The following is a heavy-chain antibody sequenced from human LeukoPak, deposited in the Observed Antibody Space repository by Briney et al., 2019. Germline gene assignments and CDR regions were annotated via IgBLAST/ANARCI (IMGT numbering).Heavy chain of an antibody. J-gene: IGHJ4*02. D-gene: IGHD1-1*01. CDR3: VHRSTVPFDY. V-gene: IGHV2-5*02. CDR1: GFSLSTNEMG. CDR2: IYWDDDK. Sequence: SGPTLVNPTQTLTLTCAFSGFSLSTNEMGVGWIRQPPGKALEWLALIYWDDDKRYNPSLKTRLTITKDTSKNQVVLTMTNMDPVDTATYYCVHRSTVPFDYWGQGTLVTVSS.